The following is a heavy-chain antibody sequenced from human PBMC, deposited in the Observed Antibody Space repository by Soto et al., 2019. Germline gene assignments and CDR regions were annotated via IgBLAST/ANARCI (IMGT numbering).Heavy chain of an antibody. Sequence: LSLTCTVSGGSINSGDYYWSWIRQPPGKGLEWIGYIYYSGTTYYNPSLKSRVAISVDTSKNQFSLRLSSVTAADTAVYYCARYNWGAMGAFDIWGQGTMVTVSS. CDR1: GGSINSGDYY. CDR2: IYYSGTT. CDR3: ARYNWGAMGAFDI. J-gene: IGHJ3*02. V-gene: IGHV4-30-4*01. D-gene: IGHD1-1*01.